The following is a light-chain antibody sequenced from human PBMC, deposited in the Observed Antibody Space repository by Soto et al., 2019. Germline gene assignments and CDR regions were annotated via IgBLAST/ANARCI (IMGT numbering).Light chain of an antibody. CDR2: DVS. Sequence: QSVLTQPPSASGSPGQSVAISCTGTSSDVGGSNGVSWYQQPPGTAPKLMIYDVSNRPSGVPDRFSGSKSGNTASLTISGLQAEDEGDYYCSSYTSSCTYVFGSGTKVTVL. CDR1: SSDVGGSNG. V-gene: IGLV2-18*02. CDR3: SSYTSSCTYV. J-gene: IGLJ1*01.